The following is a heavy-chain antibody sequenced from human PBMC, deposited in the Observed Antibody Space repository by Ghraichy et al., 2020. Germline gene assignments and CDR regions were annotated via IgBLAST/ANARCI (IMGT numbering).Heavy chain of an antibody. CDR3: TRDRPLDY. CDR2: IRNKADGGTT. CDR1: GFTFGDYA. V-gene: IGHV3-49*03. Sequence: GESLNISCTASGFTFGDYAMAWFRQAPGKGLEWIGFIRNKADGGTTQYAASVRGRLTISRDDSKSIAYLQMNSLKTEDTAMYYCTRDRPLDYWGQGTLVTVSS. J-gene: IGHJ4*02.